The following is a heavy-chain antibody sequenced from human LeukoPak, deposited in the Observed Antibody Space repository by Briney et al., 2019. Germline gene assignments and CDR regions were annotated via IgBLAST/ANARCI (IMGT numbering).Heavy chain of an antibody. CDR2: IGYDGSKK. Sequence: PGGSLRLSCAASGFTFSSYGMHWVRQASGEGLEWVAYIGYDGSKKYYSDSVKGRFTISRDNSKNTVHLQMNSLRAADTALYFCARDLGGIYYIAYWGQGTLVTVSS. D-gene: IGHD2-15*01. V-gene: IGHV3-30*02. CDR3: ARDLGGIYYIAY. CDR1: GFTFSSYG. J-gene: IGHJ4*02.